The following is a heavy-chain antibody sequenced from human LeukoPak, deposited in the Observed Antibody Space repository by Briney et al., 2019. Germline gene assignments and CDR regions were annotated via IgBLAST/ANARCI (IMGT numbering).Heavy chain of an antibody. J-gene: IGHJ6*03. CDR3: ARDHRGSSWYADYYYMDV. D-gene: IGHD6-13*01. V-gene: IGHV3-48*03. CDR1: GFTFSSYE. CDR2: ISSSGSTI. Sequence: PGGSLRLSCAASGFTFSSYEMHWVRQAPGKGLEWVSYISSSGSTIYYADSVKGRFTISRDNAKNSLYLQMNSLRAEDTAVYYCARDHRGSSWYADYYYMDVWGKGTTVTVSS.